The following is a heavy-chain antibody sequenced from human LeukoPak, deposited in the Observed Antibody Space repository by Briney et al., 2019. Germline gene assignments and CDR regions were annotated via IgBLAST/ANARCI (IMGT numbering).Heavy chain of an antibody. Sequence: PGGSLRLSCAASGFTFSSYAMSWVRQAPGKGLEWVSGISDSGGSTYYADSVKGRFSISRDNSKNTLYLQMNSLRAEDMAVYYCATRGTPRGDYWGQGTLVTVSS. CDR2: ISDSGGST. CDR3: ATRGTPRGDY. J-gene: IGHJ4*02. V-gene: IGHV3-23*01. D-gene: IGHD3-16*01. CDR1: GFTFSSYA.